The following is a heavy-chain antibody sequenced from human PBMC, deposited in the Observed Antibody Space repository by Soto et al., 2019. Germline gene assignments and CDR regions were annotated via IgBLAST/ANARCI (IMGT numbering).Heavy chain of an antibody. CDR1: GDSVSSNSAA. CDR2: TYYRSKWYN. J-gene: IGHJ6*02. Sequence: SQTLSLTCAISGDSVSSNSAAWNWIRQSPSRGLEWLGRTYYRSKWYNDYAVSVKSRITINPDTSKNQFSLQLNSVTPEDTAVYYCARDHLRIVVVPAAISMGMDVWGQGTTVTVS. CDR3: ARDHLRIVVVPAAISMGMDV. D-gene: IGHD2-2*01. V-gene: IGHV6-1*01.